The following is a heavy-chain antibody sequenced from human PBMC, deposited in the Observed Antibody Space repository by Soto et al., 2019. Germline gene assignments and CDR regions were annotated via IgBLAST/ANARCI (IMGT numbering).Heavy chain of an antibody. CDR1: GYTLTELS. CDR3: ATSRSSGWYYFDY. J-gene: IGHJ4*02. CDR2: FDPEDGET. V-gene: IGHV1-24*01. D-gene: IGHD6-19*01. Sequence: EASVKVSCKVSGYTLTELSMHWVRQAPGKGLEWMGGFDPEDGETIYAQKFQGRVTMTEDTSTDTAYMELSSLRSVDTAVYYCATSRSSGWYYFDYWGQGTLVTVSS.